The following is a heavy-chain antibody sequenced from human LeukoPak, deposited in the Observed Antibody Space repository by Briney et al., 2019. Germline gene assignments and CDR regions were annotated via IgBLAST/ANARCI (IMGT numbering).Heavy chain of an antibody. Sequence: GGSLRLSCAASGFTFSSYAMSWVRQTPGKGLEWVSSIGGSGLTTYYADSVKGRFTISRDNSKNTLYLQMNGLRAEDTAVYYCAKDMWFGGQGTLVTVSS. D-gene: IGHD3-10*01. CDR3: AKDMWF. V-gene: IGHV3-23*01. CDR1: GFTFSSYA. CDR2: IGGSGLTT. J-gene: IGHJ4*02.